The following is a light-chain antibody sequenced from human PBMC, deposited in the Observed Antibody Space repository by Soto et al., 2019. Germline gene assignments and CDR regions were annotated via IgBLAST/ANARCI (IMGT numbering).Light chain of an antibody. Sequence: EIVLTQSPGTLSLSPGEIVPLSCRAVQSVTSSYLDWYQQKPGQAPRLLIYDASSRATGIPDRFSGSGSGTDFTLTSSRLELEDFAVYYCQQYGSSLLTFGGGTKVEIK. J-gene: IGKJ4*01. V-gene: IGKV3-20*01. CDR3: QQYGSSLLT. CDR2: DAS. CDR1: QSVTSSY.